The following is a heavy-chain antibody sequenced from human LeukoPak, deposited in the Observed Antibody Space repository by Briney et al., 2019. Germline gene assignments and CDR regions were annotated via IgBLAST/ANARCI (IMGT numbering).Heavy chain of an antibody. D-gene: IGHD5/OR15-5a*01. CDR3: GVDFDY. CDR2: ISSSSSTI. CDR1: GFTFSSYS. Sequence: GGSLRLSCAASGFTFSSYSMNWVRQAPGKGLEWVSYISSSSSTIYYADSVKGRFAISRDNAKNSLYLQMNSLRAEDTAVYYCGVDFDYWGQGTLVTVSS. J-gene: IGHJ4*02. V-gene: IGHV3-48*04.